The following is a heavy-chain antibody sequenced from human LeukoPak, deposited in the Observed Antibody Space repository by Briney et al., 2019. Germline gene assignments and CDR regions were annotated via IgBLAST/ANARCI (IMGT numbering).Heavy chain of an antibody. CDR2: IYYSGST. D-gene: IGHD5-12*01. J-gene: IGHJ6*02. CDR1: GGSISSYH. Sequence: SETLSLTCTVSGGSISSYHWSWIRQPPGKGLEWIGSIYYSGSTNYNPSLKSRVTISVDTSKNQFSLKLSSVTAADTAVYYCARVVAPRSSLGGMDVWGQGTTVTVSS. V-gene: IGHV4-59*01. CDR3: ARVVAPRSSLGGMDV.